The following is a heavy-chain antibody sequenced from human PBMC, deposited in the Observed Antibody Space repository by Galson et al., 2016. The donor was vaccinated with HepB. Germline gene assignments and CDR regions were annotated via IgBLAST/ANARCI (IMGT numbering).Heavy chain of an antibody. CDR2: ISIYNGYA. V-gene: IGHV1-18*01. D-gene: IGHD3-16*02. Sequence: SVKVSCKASGYTFTRYGISWVRQAPGQGLEWMGWISIYNGYAKYAQKIQGRVTMTTDTSTSTAYMELRSLRSDDTAVYYCARDHLDEGELSLPLDYWGQGTLVTVSS. J-gene: IGHJ4*02. CDR1: GYTFTRYG. CDR3: ARDHLDEGELSLPLDY.